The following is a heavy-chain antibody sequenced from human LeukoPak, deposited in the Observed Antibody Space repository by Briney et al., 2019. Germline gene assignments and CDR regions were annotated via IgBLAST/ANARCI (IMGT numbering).Heavy chain of an antibody. V-gene: IGHV7-4-1*02. CDR2: INTNTGNP. CDR3: ASARSSGWDPHPDAFDI. Sequence: ASVKVSCKASGYTFTSYAMNWVRQAPGQGLEWMGWINTNTGNPTYAQGFTGRFVFSLDTSVSTAYLQISSLKAEDTAVYYCASARSSGWDPHPDAFDIWGQGTMVTVSS. J-gene: IGHJ3*02. CDR1: GYTFTSYA. D-gene: IGHD6-19*01.